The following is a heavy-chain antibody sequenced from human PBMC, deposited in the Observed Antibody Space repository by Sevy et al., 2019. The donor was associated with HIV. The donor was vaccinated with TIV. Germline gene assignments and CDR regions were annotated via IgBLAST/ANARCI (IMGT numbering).Heavy chain of an antibody. J-gene: IGHJ4*02. D-gene: IGHD1-1*01. V-gene: IGHV3-48*01. CDR1: GITLSNYG. CDR2: FSSRSGTI. Sequence: GGSLRLSCAASGITLSNYGVNWVRQAPGKGLEWVSYFSSRSGTIYYAHSVKGRLTISRDNAKNTLSLQMNSLRAEDTAVYYCARGGYPRPFDYWGQGTLVTVSS. CDR3: ARGGYPRPFDY.